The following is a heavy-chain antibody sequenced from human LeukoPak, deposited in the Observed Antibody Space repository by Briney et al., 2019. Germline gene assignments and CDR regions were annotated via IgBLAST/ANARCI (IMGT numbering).Heavy chain of an antibody. D-gene: IGHD2-2*01. CDR3: AKYGVDCSSTSCYPLYYMDV. CDR1: GFTFDSYA. V-gene: IGHV3-23*01. CDR2: ISGGGGIT. J-gene: IGHJ6*03. Sequence: GGSLSLSRAASGFTFDSYAMTWVRQAPGKGLEWVSSISGGGGITNYADSVKGRFTISRDNSKYTLFLQMNSLRAEDTAVYYCAKYGVDCSSTSCYPLYYMDVWGKGTTVTVSS.